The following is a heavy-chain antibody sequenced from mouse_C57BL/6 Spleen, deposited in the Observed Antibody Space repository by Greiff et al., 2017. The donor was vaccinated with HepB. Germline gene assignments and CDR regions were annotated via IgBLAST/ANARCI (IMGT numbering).Heavy chain of an antibody. CDR2: IDPSDSYT. J-gene: IGHJ1*03. Sequence: MPGQGLEWIGEIDPSDSYTNYNQKFKGKSTLTVDKSSSTAYMQLSSLTSEDSAVYYCARAPPYYGNSYWYFDVWGTGTTVTVSS. V-gene: IGHV1-69*01. D-gene: IGHD1-1*01. CDR3: ARAPPYYGNSYWYFDV.